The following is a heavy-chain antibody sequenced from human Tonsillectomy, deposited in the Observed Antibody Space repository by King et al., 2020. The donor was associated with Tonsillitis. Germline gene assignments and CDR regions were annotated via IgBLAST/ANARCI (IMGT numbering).Heavy chain of an antibody. D-gene: IGHD3-22*01. J-gene: IGHJ1*01. CDR1: GYTFTTYY. CDR3: AREATYDSSGYYYYQH. V-gene: IGHV1-46*01. CDR2: INPSGGST. Sequence: VQLVESGAEVKKPGASVKVSCKASGYTFTTYYMHWVRQAPGQGLEWMGIINPSGGSTRYAQKFQGRVTMTRDTSTSTVYMGLSSLRSEDTAVYYCAREATYDSSGYYYYQHWGQGTLVTVSS.